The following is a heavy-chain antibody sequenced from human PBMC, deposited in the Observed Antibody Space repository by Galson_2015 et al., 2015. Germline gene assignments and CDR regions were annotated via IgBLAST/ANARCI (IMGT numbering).Heavy chain of an antibody. Sequence: SLRLSCAASGFIFSSYYMAWVRRTPGKGLEWVANIKQDGSEAYYVDSVKGRFTISRDNAKNLLFLHLNSLKVEDTAIYYCAGGYGWLIESWGLGTLVTVSS. D-gene: IGHD6-19*01. CDR1: GFIFSSYY. CDR3: AGGYGWLIES. CDR2: IKQDGSEA. J-gene: IGHJ4*02. V-gene: IGHV3-7*03.